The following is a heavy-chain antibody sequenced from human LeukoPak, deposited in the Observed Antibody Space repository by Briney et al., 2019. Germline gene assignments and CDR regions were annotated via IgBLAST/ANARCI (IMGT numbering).Heavy chain of an antibody. CDR2: ISGSGGST. CDR3: AKVWRSSGWYAGNFDY. CDR1: GFTFSSYA. J-gene: IGHJ4*02. D-gene: IGHD6-19*01. Sequence: PGGSLRLSCAASGFTFSSYAMSWVRQAPGQGLEWVSAISGSGGSTYYADSVKGRFTISRDNSKNTLYLQMNSLRAEDTAVYYCAKVWRSSGWYAGNFDYWGQGTLVTVSS. V-gene: IGHV3-23*01.